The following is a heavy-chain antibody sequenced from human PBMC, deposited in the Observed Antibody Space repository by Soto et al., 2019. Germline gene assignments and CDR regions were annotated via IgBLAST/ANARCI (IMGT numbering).Heavy chain of an antibody. Sequence: ASVKDSCKASGYTFTSYGISWVRQAPGQGLEWMGWISAYNGNTNYAQKLQGRVTMTTDTSTSTAYMELRSLRSDDTAVYYCARLFWSGYQPSNNYYYYYMDVWGKGTTVTVSS. D-gene: IGHD3-3*01. CDR3: ARLFWSGYQPSNNYYYYYMDV. J-gene: IGHJ6*03. CDR2: ISAYNGNT. CDR1: GYTFTSYG. V-gene: IGHV1-18*01.